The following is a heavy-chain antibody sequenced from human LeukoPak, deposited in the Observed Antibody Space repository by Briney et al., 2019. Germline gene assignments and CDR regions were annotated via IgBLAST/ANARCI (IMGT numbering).Heavy chain of an antibody. D-gene: IGHD1-26*01. CDR2: IERDASNT. CDR1: GFAFCSHC. Sequence: GGSLRLSCAASGFAFCSHCMHCVRQVPGKGLMWVARIERDASNTRYADSVKGRFTISRDNANRTLFLQMNSLRPEDTAVYYCLRDGSGSRKPFDYWGQGTLVTVSS. CDR3: LRDGSGSRKPFDY. J-gene: IGHJ4*02. V-gene: IGHV3-74*01.